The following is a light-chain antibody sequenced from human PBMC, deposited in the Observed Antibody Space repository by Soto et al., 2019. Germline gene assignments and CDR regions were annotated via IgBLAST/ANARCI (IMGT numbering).Light chain of an antibody. V-gene: IGLV1-44*01. J-gene: IGLJ3*02. CDR3: AVWDDSLNGWV. Sequence: QLVVTQPPSASGTPGQRVTISCSGSSSNIGTNAVNWCQQLPGTAPRLLIYSNDQRPPGVPDRFSGSKSGTSASLGISGLQSEDEADYFCAVWDDSLNGWVFGGGTKVTVL. CDR1: SSNIGTNA. CDR2: SND.